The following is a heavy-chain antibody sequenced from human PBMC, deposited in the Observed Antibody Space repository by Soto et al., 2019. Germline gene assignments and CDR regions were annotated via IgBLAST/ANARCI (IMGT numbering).Heavy chain of an antibody. V-gene: IGHV4-39*07. J-gene: IGHJ4*02. CDR3: ARSSMVPVDYFDF. CDR1: GESVSTSDYY. CDR2: IFYSGL. D-gene: IGHD3-10*01. Sequence: SETLSLTCSVSGESVSTSDYYWAWLRQPPGKGLEWIGSIFYSGLTYSPALKSRVSMSVDTSKNLFSLKMNSVTAADTAVYYSARSSMVPVDYFDFWGQGTVVTVSS.